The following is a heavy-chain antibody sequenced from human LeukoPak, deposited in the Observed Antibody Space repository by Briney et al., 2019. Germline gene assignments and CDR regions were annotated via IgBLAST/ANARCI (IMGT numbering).Heavy chain of an antibody. D-gene: IGHD4/OR15-4a*01. CDR3: AREDSGGNSFDY. CDR2: ISNSGFTT. J-gene: IGHJ4*02. Sequence: PGGSLRLSCAASGFTLSDYYVSWIRQAPGKGLEWVAFISNSGFTTYYADSVKGRFTVSGDNAKDSVSLQMDSLRADDTARYYCAREDSGGNSFDYWGQGAQVTVS. CDR1: GFTLSDYY. V-gene: IGHV3-11*01.